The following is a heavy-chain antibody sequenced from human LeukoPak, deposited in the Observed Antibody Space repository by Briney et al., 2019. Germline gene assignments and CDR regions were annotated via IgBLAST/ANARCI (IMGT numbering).Heavy chain of an antibody. V-gene: IGHV4-4*02. CDR2: ISPSGST. CDR1: DVSIFRSNW. D-gene: IGHD1-26*01. CDR3: ARLVGATQWYWFDP. J-gene: IGHJ5*02. Sequence: PSGTLSLTCAVSDVSIFRSNWWSWVRQPPGKGLEWIGQISPSGSTNYSPSLKSRVTISVDTSKNQFSLKLSSVTAADTAVYYCARLVGATQWYWFDPWGQGTLVTVSS.